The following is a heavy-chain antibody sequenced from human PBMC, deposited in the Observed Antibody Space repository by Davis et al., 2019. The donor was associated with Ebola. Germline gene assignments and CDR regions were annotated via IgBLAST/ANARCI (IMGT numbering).Heavy chain of an antibody. J-gene: IGHJ4*02. CDR2: VHTGEDG. CDR1: AGSVSYYS. D-gene: IGHD6-13*01. CDR3: ARGGQAAAANLDL. Sequence: PSETLSLTCTVSAGSVSYYSWNWIRQAAGKGLEWIGRVHTGEDGNYNPSLKSRVTMSVDTSKKQFSLKLQSVTAADTAVYYCARGGQAAAANLDLWGQGILVIVSS. V-gene: IGHV4-4*07.